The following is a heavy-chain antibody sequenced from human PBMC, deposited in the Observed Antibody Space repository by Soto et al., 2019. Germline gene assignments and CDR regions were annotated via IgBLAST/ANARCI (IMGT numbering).Heavy chain of an antibody. CDR1: GGSMSSTGYY. CDR2: IYYSGST. D-gene: IGHD5-12*01. Sequence: SETLSLTCTVSGGSMSSTGYYWSWIRQHPGKGLEWIGYIYYSGSTYYNPSLKSRVAISIDTSKNQFSLKLSSVTAADTAMYYCARDTSVEMATNAFDIWGQGTMVTVS. V-gene: IGHV4-31*03. J-gene: IGHJ3*02. CDR3: ARDTSVEMATNAFDI.